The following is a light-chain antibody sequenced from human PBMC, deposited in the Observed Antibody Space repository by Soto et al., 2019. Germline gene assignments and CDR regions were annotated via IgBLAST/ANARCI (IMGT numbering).Light chain of an antibody. CDR2: DAS. J-gene: IGKJ5*01. Sequence: EIVLTQSPATLSLSPGDRATLSCRASQSVSIYLAWYQQKPGQAPRLLIYDASNRATGIPARFSGSGSGTDFTLTISSLEPEDFAVYYCQQRKFWPPITFGQGTRLET. CDR1: QSVSIY. V-gene: IGKV3-11*01. CDR3: QQRKFWPPIT.